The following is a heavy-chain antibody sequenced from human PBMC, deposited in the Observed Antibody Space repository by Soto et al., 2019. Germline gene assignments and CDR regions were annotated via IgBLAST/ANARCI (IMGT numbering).Heavy chain of an antibody. J-gene: IGHJ4*02. Sequence: QVQLVQSGAEVKKPGASVKVSCKASGYTFTRYGISWVRQAPGQGLEWMGWMSADNGNTYYAQKFQGRVTMTTDTSTSTAYMELRSLRSDDTAVYYCARAERVEGRLEYWGQGTLVTVSS. V-gene: IGHV1-18*01. CDR3: ARAERVEGRLEY. CDR2: MSADNGNT. CDR1: GYTFTRYG. D-gene: IGHD3-3*01.